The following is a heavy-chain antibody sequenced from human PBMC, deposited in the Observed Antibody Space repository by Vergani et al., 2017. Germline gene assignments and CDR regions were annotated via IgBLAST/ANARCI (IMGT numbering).Heavy chain of an antibody. J-gene: IGHJ4*02. CDR2: IYYSGST. D-gene: IGHD6-19*01. Sequence: QVQLQESGPGLVKPSQTLSLTCTVSGGSISSGGYYWSWIRQHPEKGLEWIGYIYYSGSTYYNPSLKSRVTISVDTSKNQFSLKLSSVTAADTAVYYCARGQLTVAGTRGIDYWGQGTLVTVSS. CDR1: GGSISSGGYY. CDR3: ARGQLTVAGTRGIDY. V-gene: IGHV4-31*03.